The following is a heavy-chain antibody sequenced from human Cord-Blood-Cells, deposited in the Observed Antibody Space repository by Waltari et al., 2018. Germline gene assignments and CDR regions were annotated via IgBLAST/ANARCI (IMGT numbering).Heavy chain of an antibody. CDR3: AKEDGSYYDY. J-gene: IGHJ4*02. CDR2: VRCGGMNK. D-gene: IGHD1-26*01. CDR1: GFTFSSYG. V-gene: IGHV3-30*02. Sequence: QVQLVESGGGVVQPGGSLRLSCAASGFTFSSYGMHWVRQAPGKGLEWGAVVRCGGMNKYYAECVEGRFTISRDNSKNTLYLQMNSLRAEDTAVYYCAKEDGSYYDYWGQGTLVTVSS.